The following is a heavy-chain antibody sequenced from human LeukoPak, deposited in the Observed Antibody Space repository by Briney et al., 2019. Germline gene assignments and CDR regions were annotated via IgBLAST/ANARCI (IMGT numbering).Heavy chain of an antibody. CDR3: AGPYSSSPGNDYYNYGMDV. CDR2: IYYSGST. J-gene: IGHJ6*02. Sequence: SETLSLTCTVSGGSISSHYWSWIRQPPGKGLEWIGYIYYSGSTNYNPSLKSRVTISVDTSKNQFSLKLSSVTAADTAVYYCAGPYSSSPGNDYYNYGMDVWGQGTTVTVSS. CDR1: GGSISSHY. D-gene: IGHD6-13*01. V-gene: IGHV4-59*11.